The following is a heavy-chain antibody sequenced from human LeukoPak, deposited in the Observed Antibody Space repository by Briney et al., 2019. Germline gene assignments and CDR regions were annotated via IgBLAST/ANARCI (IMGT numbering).Heavy chain of an antibody. CDR1: GFTFSSYE. V-gene: IGHV3-48*03. CDR2: ISSSGSTI. D-gene: IGHD3-22*01. Sequence: PGESLRLSCAASGFTFSSYEMNWVRQAPGKGLEWVSYISSSGSTIYYADSVKGRFTISRDNAKNSLYLQMNSLRAEDTAVYYCARDRRGYYDSSGYYLAADYYYYYGMDVWGQGTTVTVSS. J-gene: IGHJ6*02. CDR3: ARDRRGYYDSSGYYLAADYYYYYGMDV.